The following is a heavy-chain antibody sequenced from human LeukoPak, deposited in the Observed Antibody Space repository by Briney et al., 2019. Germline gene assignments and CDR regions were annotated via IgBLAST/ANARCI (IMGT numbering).Heavy chain of an antibody. D-gene: IGHD4-17*01. CDR2: INPNSGGT. Sequence: ASVKVSCKASGYTFTGYYMHWVRQAPGQGLEWMGWINPNSGGTNYAQKFQGLVTMTRDTSISTAYMELSRLRSDDTAVYYCARAAHDYGDYGKYDYWGQGTLVTVSS. CDR1: GYTFTGYY. CDR3: ARAAHDYGDYGKYDY. J-gene: IGHJ4*02. V-gene: IGHV1-2*04.